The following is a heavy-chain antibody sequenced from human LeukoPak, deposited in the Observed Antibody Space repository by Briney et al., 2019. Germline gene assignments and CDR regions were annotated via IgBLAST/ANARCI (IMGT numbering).Heavy chain of an antibody. CDR1: GYSFTSYW. J-gene: IGHJ5*02. CDR2: IYPGDSDT. Sequence: GESLKISCKGSGYSFTSYWIGWVCQMPGKGLEWMGIIYPGDSDTRYSPSFQGQVTISADKSISTAYLQWSSLKASDTAMYYCARQKTTDTYCSGGSCYDWFDPWGQGTLVTVSS. CDR3: ARQKTTDTYCSGGSCYDWFDP. V-gene: IGHV5-51*01. D-gene: IGHD2-15*01.